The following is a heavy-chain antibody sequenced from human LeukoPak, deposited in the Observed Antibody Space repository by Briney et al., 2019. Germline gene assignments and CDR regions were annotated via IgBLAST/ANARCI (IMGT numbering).Heavy chain of an antibody. Sequence: GASLKISCKVSGYSFTSYCIGWVRQMPGKGLEWMGTIYPGDSGPTYSPSFQGQVTISVDKSINTAYLQWSSLQASDTAMYYCGMSGDRVPLQDDVFDVWGQGTMVTVST. CDR2: IYPGDSGP. CDR1: GYSFTSYC. J-gene: IGHJ3*01. CDR3: GMSGDRVPLQDDVFDV. V-gene: IGHV5-51*01. D-gene: IGHD1-26*01.